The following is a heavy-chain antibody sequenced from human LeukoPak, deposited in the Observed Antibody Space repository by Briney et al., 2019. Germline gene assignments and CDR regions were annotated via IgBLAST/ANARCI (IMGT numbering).Heavy chain of an antibody. CDR2: IYYSGST. CDR1: GGSISSGDYY. D-gene: IGHD4-17*01. J-gene: IGHJ4*02. Sequence: PSETLSLTCTVSGGSISSGDYYWSWIRQPPGKGLEWIGYIYYSGSTYYNPSLKSRVTISVDTSKNQFSLKLSSMTAADTAVYYCARGDYGDLYYFDYWGQGTLVTVSS. V-gene: IGHV4-30-4*01. CDR3: ARGDYGDLYYFDY.